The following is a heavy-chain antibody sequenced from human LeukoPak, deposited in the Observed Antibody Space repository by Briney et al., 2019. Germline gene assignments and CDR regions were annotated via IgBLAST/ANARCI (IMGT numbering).Heavy chain of an antibody. CDR1: GYSFTSYG. Sequence: ASVKVSCKASGYSFTSYGISWVRQAPGQGLEWMGWISGYNGNTKYAQKFRGRVTMTTDTSTTTAYMDLRSLRSDDTAVYYCARDSGDYDFWSGYSFYFDYWGQGTLVTVSS. D-gene: IGHD3-3*01. J-gene: IGHJ4*02. V-gene: IGHV1-18*01. CDR3: ARDSGDYDFWSGYSFYFDY. CDR2: ISGYNGNT.